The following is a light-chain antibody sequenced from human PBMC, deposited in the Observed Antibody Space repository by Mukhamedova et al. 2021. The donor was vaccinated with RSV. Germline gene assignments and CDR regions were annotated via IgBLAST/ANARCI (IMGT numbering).Light chain of an antibody. CDR3: QQSNSYSTWT. J-gene: IGKJ1*01. CDR1: QSISSW. CDR2: KAS. V-gene: IGKV1-5*03. Sequence: VTITCRASQSISSWLAWYQQKPGKAPKLLIYKASSLESGVPSRFSGSGSGTEFTLTISSLQPDDFATYYCQQSNSYSTWTFGQG.